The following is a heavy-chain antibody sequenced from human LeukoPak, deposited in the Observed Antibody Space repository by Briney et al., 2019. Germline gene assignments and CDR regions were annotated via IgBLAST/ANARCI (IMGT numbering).Heavy chain of an antibody. J-gene: IGHJ4*02. CDR1: GFTFSGYS. CDR3: ARESQDCSSISCLDY. Sequence: PGGSLRLSCAASGFTFSGYSVNWVRQAPGKGLEWVSSISGSSTYIYYAGSVKGRFTISRDNSKKTLYVEMSSLRAEDTAFYFCARESQDCSSISCLDYWGQGTLVTVSS. D-gene: IGHD2-2*01. CDR2: ISGSSTYI. V-gene: IGHV3-21*01.